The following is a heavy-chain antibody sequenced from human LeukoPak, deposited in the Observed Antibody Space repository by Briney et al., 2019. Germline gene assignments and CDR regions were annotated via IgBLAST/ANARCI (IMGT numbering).Heavy chain of an antibody. CDR2: INPSGGST. Sequence: GASVKVPCKASGYTFTSYYMHWVRQAPGQGLEWMGIINPSGGSTSYAQKFQGRVTMTRDTSTSTVYMELSSPRSEDTAVYYCARRRRQGLWFRELWFDYWGQGTLVTVSS. V-gene: IGHV1-46*01. J-gene: IGHJ4*02. CDR3: ARRRRQGLWFRELWFDY. D-gene: IGHD3-10*01. CDR1: GYTFTSYY.